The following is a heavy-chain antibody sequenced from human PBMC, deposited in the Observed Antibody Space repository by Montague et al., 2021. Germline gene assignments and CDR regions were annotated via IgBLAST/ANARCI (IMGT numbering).Heavy chain of an antibody. CDR1: GFIFNNYV. Sequence: SRSLSCAASGFIFNNYVMNWVRQAPGKGLEWVSGINGNSINIDYADSVKGRFTISRDNAQNSLYLQMNSLRAEDTAFYYCVKDTRDYYPDFWGQGILVTVSS. CDR3: VKDTRDYYPDF. D-gene: IGHD3-3*01. CDR2: INGNSINI. V-gene: IGHV3-9*01. J-gene: IGHJ4*02.